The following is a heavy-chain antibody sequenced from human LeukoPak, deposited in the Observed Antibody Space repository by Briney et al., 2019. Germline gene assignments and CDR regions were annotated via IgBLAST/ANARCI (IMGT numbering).Heavy chain of an antibody. V-gene: IGHV3-74*01. CDR3: ARLGPSGSIQDYFDY. CDR1: GFIFRNYW. D-gene: IGHD3-22*01. Sequence: GGSLRLSCAASGFIFRNYWMHWVRQVPGKGLVWVSRINSDGSSTSYADSVKGRFTISRDNAKNTLYLQMNSLRADDTAVYYCARLGPSGSIQDYFDYWGQGTLVTVSS. J-gene: IGHJ4*02. CDR2: INSDGSST.